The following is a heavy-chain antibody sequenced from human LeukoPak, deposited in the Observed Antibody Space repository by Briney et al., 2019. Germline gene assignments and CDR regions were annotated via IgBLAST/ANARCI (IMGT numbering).Heavy chain of an antibody. D-gene: IGHD3-10*01. CDR1: GFTFSSYA. CDR3: AKEAHITMVRGVLYGMDV. J-gene: IGHJ6*02. V-gene: IGHV3-23*01. CDR2: ISGSGGST. Sequence: GGSLRLSCAASGFTFSSYAMSWVRQAPGKGLEWVSAISGSGGSTYYADSVKGRFTISRDNSKNTLYLQMNSLRAEDTAVYYCAKEAHITMVRGVLYGMDVWGQGTTVTVSS.